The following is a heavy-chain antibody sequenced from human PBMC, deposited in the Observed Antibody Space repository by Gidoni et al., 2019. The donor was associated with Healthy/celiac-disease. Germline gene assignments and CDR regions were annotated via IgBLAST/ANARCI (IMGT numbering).Heavy chain of an antibody. Sequence: QVQLVESGGGVVQPGRSLRLSCAASGFTFSSYAMHWVRQAPGKGLEWVGVISYDGSNKYYADSVKGRFTISRDNSKNTLYLQMNSLRAEDTAVYYCARVKAARTTLEYFQHWGQGTLVTVSS. CDR1: GFTFSSYA. J-gene: IGHJ1*01. CDR3: ARVKAARTTLEYFQH. V-gene: IGHV3-30-3*01. D-gene: IGHD6-6*01. CDR2: ISYDGSNK.